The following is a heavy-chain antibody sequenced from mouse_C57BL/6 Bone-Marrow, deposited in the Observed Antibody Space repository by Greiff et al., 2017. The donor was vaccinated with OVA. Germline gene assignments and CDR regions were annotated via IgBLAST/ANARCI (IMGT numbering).Heavy chain of an antibody. V-gene: IGHV5-6*01. Sequence: EVQRVESGGDLVKPGGSLKLSCAASGFTFSSYGMSWVRQTPDKRLEWVATISSGGSYTYYPDSVKGRFTISRDNAKNTLYLQMSSLKSEDTAMYFCARHGNWAMDYWGQGTSVTVSS. CDR2: ISSGGSYT. J-gene: IGHJ4*01. CDR1: GFTFSSYG. D-gene: IGHD2-1*01. CDR3: ARHGNWAMDY.